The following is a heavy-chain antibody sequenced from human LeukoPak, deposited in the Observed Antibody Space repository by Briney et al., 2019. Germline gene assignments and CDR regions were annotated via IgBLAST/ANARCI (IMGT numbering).Heavy chain of an antibody. CDR2: IYYSGNT. Sequence: SETLSLTCTVSGGSISGSTYYWGWIRQPPGKGLEWIGSIYYSGNTYYNPSLKSRVTISVDTSKNQFSLKLSSVTAADTAVYYCAGPGGSGSYYGFDPWGQGTLVTVSS. CDR3: AGPGGSGSYYGFDP. D-gene: IGHD1-26*01. CDR1: GGSISGSTYY. V-gene: IGHV4-39*07. J-gene: IGHJ5*02.